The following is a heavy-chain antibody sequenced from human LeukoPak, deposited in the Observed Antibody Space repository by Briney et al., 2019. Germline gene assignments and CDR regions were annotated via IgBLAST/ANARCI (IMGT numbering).Heavy chain of an antibody. V-gene: IGHV4-59*03. CDR1: GASISSSY. CDR2: IYNRDT. CDR3: AKNGRTWPS. Sequence: PSETLSLTCSVSGASISSSYWSWLRQPPGKGLEWIAHIYNRDTNYNPSLQSRVTISLDTSKNQISLKLTSVTAADTAVYYCAKNGRTWPSWGRGTLVTVSS. J-gene: IGHJ5*02. D-gene: IGHD2-8*01.